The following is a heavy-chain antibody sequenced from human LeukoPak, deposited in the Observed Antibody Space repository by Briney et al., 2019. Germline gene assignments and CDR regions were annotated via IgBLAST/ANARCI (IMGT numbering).Heavy chain of an antibody. D-gene: IGHD3-10*01. V-gene: IGHV3-23*01. Sequence: GGSLRLSCAASGFTFSGYAMSWVRQAPGKGLEWVSSVTGNGDNTFHADSVKGRFTIPRDNSKNMLYLQINSLRAEDTAVYYCARDRNYFEALHRSYWGQGTLVTVSS. J-gene: IGHJ4*02. CDR2: VTGNGDNT. CDR1: GFTFSGYA. CDR3: ARDRNYFEALHRSY.